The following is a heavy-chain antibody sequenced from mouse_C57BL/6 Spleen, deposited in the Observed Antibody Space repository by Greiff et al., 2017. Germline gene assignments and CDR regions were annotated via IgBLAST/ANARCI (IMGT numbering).Heavy chain of an antibody. V-gene: IGHV1-69*01. J-gene: IGHJ3*01. CDR1: GYTFTSYW. CDR2: IDPSDSYT. D-gene: IGHD2-4*01. CDR3: ARRDDSLFAY. Sequence: VQLQQPGAELVMPGASVKLSCKASGYTFTSYWMHWVKQRPGQGLEWIGEIDPSDSYTNYNQKFKGKSTLTVDKSSSTAYMQRSSLTSEDSAVYYCARRDDSLFAYWGQGTLVTVSA.